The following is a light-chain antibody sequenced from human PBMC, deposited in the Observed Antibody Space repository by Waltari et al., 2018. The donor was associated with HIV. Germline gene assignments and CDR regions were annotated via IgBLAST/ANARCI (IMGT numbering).Light chain of an antibody. CDR3: QQATSFPLS. Sequence: IQMTHSPSSLSASVGDRVTITCRASQDINTSLGWYQVKPGKAPKLRVFGASGLQSGVPSRFSGSGSGTLFSLTIANLQPEDSATYFCQQATSFPLSFGGGTKVEI. J-gene: IGKJ4*01. CDR1: QDINTS. CDR2: GAS. V-gene: IGKV1-12*01.